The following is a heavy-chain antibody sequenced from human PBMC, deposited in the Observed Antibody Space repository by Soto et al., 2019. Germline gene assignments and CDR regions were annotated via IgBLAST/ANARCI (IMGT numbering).Heavy chain of an antibody. Sequence: QITLKESGPTLVKPTQTLTLTCTLSGFSLTTSGVGVGWIHQPPGKALEWLALIYWDDDKRYSPSLKNKVTITKDTSRSQVVLTMTNMDTVDTATYYCAHDSSGYVGFDFWGQGTLVTVSS. CDR2: IYWDDDK. CDR3: AHDSSGYVGFDF. V-gene: IGHV2-5*02. CDR1: GFSLTTSGVG. J-gene: IGHJ4*02. D-gene: IGHD3-22*01.